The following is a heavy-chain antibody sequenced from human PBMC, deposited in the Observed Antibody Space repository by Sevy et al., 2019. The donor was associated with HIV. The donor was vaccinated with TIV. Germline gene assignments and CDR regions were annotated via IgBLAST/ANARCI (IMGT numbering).Heavy chain of an antibody. CDR3: TRVRGLLGWFDS. D-gene: IGHD3-10*01. CDR1: GFTFSDYT. J-gene: IGHJ5*01. CDR2: ISYDGSRT. V-gene: IGHV3-30*04. Sequence: LGLSCAASGFTFSDYTIHWVRQAPGKGLEWVSVISYDGSRTSYADSVKGRFTISRDNSKNTLFLQMNSLRAEDTAVYYCTRVRGLLGWFDSWGQGTLVTVSS.